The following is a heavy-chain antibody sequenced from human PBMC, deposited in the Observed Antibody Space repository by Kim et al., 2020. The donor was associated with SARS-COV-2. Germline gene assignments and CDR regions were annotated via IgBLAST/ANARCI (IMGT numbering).Heavy chain of an antibody. J-gene: IGHJ6*02. V-gene: IGHV4-34*01. Sequence: YNPSLKSRVTISLDTSKNQFSLMLTSVTAADTAVYYCATGVNYYYNGMDVWGQGTTVTVSS. CDR3: ATGVNYYYNGMDV.